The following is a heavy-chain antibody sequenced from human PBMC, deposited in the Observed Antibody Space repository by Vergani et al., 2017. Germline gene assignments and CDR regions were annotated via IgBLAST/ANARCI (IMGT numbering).Heavy chain of an antibody. V-gene: IGHV3-7*01. D-gene: IGHD1-1*01. CDR3: ASGGNDWFPYYMDV. CDR2: IKQDGSEK. J-gene: IGHJ6*03. CDR1: GFTFSSYW. Sequence: EVQLVESGGGLVQPGGSLRLSCAASGFTFSSYWMSWVRQAPGKGLEWVANIKQDGSEKYYVDSVKGRFTISRDNAKNSLYLQMNSLRAEDTAVYYCASGGNDWFPYYMDVWGKGTTVTVSS.